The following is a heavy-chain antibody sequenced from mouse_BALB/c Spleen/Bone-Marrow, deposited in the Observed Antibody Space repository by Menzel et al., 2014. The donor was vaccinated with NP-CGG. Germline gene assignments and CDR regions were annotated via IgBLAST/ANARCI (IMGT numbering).Heavy chain of an antibody. CDR1: GYTFTDYW. CDR3: ARRGVYYYGSFDY. J-gene: IGHJ2*01. CDR2: IDTSDSYI. V-gene: IGHV1-69*01. Sequence: VQLQKSGAELVMPGVSGKMSCKASGYTFTDYWMHWVKQRPGQGLEWIVAIDTSDSYISYNQKFKGKATLTVDESSSTACMQLSSLTSEDSAVYYCARRGVYYYGSFDYWGQGTTLTVSS. D-gene: IGHD1-1*01.